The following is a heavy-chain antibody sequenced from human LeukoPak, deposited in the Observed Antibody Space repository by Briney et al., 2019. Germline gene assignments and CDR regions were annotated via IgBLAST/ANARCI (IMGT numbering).Heavy chain of an antibody. CDR2: LSASGGST. J-gene: IGHJ4*02. CDR3: AKDSDYYDSSGYYYVTDY. D-gene: IGHD3-22*01. Sequence: GGSLRLSCASSGLTFSRYVMGWVRQAPGKGLEWVSTLSASGGSTFYAASVKGRFTISRDNSKNTLYLQMNSLRAEDTAVYYCAKDSDYYDSSGYYYVTDYWGQGTLVTVSS. V-gene: IGHV3-23*01. CDR1: GLTFSRYV.